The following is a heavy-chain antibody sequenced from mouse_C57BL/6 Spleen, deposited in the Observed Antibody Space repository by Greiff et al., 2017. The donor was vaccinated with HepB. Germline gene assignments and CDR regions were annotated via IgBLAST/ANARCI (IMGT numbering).Heavy chain of an antibody. J-gene: IGHJ2*01. Sequence: EVQLQQSGPELVKPGASVKISCKASGYTFTDYYMNWVKQSHGKSLEWIGDINPNNGGTSYNQKFKGKATLTVDKSSSTAYMELRSLTSEDSAVYYCARSEGYYGGDYFDYWGQGTTLTVSS. CDR3: ARSEGYYGGDYFDY. CDR1: GYTFTDYY. CDR2: INPNNGGT. D-gene: IGHD2-3*01. V-gene: IGHV1-26*01.